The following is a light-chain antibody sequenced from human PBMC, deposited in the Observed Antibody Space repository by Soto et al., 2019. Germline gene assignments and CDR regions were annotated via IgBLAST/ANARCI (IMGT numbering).Light chain of an antibody. CDR1: SSNIGGGYD. J-gene: IGLJ3*02. CDR2: GKS. V-gene: IGLV1-40*01. Sequence: QSVLTQLHSVSGAPGQRGTISCTGSSSNIGGGYDVHWYQQLPGTAPKLLIYGKSNRPSGVPDRFSGSKSGTSASLAITGLQAEDEADYYCQSYDSSLSGWVFGGGTKLAVL. CDR3: QSYDSSLSGWV.